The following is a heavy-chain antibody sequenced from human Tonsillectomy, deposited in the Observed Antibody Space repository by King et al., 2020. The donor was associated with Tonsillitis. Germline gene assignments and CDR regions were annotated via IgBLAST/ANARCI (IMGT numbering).Heavy chain of an antibody. CDR2: IYYTGNT. V-gene: IGHV4-59*11. D-gene: IGHD2-2*01. J-gene: IGHJ4*02. Sequence: PLQESGPGLVKPSETLSLTCTVSGGYISSHYWSWIRQPPGKGLEWIGYIYYTGNTKYNPSLKSRVTVSLDTSKSQFSLRLSSVTAADTAVYYCAREFCNSTSCYSFDFWGQGTLVTVSS. CDR1: GGYISSHY. CDR3: AREFCNSTSCYSFDF.